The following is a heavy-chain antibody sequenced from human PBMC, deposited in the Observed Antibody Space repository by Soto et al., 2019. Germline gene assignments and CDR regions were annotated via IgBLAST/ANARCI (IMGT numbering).Heavy chain of an antibody. CDR1: GYTFTSYG. D-gene: IGHD3-10*01. Sequence: ASVKVSCKASGYTFTSYGISWVRQAPGQGLEWMGWISAYNGNTNYAQKLQGRVTMTTDTSTSTAYMELRSLRSGDTAVYYCARDAITMVRVGLQYYYYYGMDVWGQGTTVTVSS. V-gene: IGHV1-18*01. J-gene: IGHJ6*02. CDR2: ISAYNGNT. CDR3: ARDAITMVRVGLQYYYYYGMDV.